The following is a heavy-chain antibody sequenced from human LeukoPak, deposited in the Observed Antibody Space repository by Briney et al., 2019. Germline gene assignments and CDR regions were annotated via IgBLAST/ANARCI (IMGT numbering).Heavy chain of an antibody. D-gene: IGHD6-13*01. CDR1: GFTFSTYG. Sequence: PGGPLRLSCAASGFTFSTYGMHWVRQAPGKGLEWVAVISYDGNNKDYADSVKGRFTISRDNSKITLSLQMNSLRAEDTAVYFCAKERPPYSTSWPNFDYWGQGTLVTVSS. V-gene: IGHV3-30*18. J-gene: IGHJ4*02. CDR2: ISYDGNNK. CDR3: AKERPPYSTSWPNFDY.